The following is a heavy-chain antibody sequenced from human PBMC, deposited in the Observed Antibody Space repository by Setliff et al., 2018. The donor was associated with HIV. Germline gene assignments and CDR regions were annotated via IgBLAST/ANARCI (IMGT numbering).Heavy chain of an antibody. CDR2: ITSGSTYV. J-gene: IGHJ4*02. CDR1: GFTFTDYT. D-gene: IGHD3-22*01. Sequence: PGGSLRLSCAASGFTFTDYTMNWVRQAPGKGLEWVSSITSGSTYVNYADSVKGRFSISRDNSKNSLYPQMNSLRSEDTAVYYCARPNYYDSSGSFDYWGQGTLVTVSS. V-gene: IGHV3-21*01. CDR3: ARPNYYDSSGSFDY.